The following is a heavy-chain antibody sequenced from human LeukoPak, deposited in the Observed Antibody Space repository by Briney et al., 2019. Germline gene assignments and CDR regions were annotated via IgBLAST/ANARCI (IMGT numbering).Heavy chain of an antibody. V-gene: IGHV4-34*01. CDR3: ARGLSAVVY. J-gene: IGHJ4*02. CDR1: GGSFSGYY. D-gene: IGHD3-16*02. CDR2: INHSGST. Sequence: SETLSLTCAVYGGSFSGYYWSWIPQPPGKGLEWIGEINHSGSTNYNPSLKSRVTISVDTSKNQFSLKLSSVTAADTAVYYCARGLSAVVYWGQGTLVTVSS.